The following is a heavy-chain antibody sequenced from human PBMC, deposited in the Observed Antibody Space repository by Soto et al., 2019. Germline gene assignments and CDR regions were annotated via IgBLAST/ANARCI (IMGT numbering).Heavy chain of an antibody. Sequence: SETLSLTCTVSGGSISSSSYYWGWIRQPPGKGLEWIGSIYYSGSTYYNPSLKSRITISVDTSKNQFSLKLSSVTAADTAVYYCAKWDTTMNAFDVWGQGTLVTVSS. CDR2: IYYSGST. J-gene: IGHJ3*01. CDR1: GGSISSSSYY. V-gene: IGHV4-39*07. CDR3: AKWDTTMNAFDV. D-gene: IGHD5-18*01.